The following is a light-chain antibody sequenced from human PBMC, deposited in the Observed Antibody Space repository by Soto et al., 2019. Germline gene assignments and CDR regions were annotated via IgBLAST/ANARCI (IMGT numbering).Light chain of an antibody. CDR2: KAS. CDR1: RSIINW. V-gene: IGKV1-5*03. CDR3: QQYSDHWS. Sequence: DIQLTQSPSTLSASVGDRVTITCRASRSIINWLAWYQQKSGKGPKLLIYKASNLQTGVPSRFSGSGYGTEFTLTISSLQPDDVATYYCQQYSDHWSFGQGTKVEIK. J-gene: IGKJ1*01.